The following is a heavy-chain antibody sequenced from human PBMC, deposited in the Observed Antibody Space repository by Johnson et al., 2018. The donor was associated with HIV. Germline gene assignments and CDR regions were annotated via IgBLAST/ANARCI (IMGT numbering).Heavy chain of an antibody. D-gene: IGHD3-22*01. CDR1: GFAFSSYA. J-gene: IGHJ3*02. CDR3: ARDGIYSSPWDALDI. Sequence: VQLVESGGGMVKPGRSLRLSCAASGFAFSSYAMHWVRQAPGKGLEWVANIKEDGSDEYYVESVEGRLTISRDNANMSLYLQIDNLRAEDTTIYYCARDGIYSSPWDALDIWGQGTMVIVSS. CDR2: IKEDGSDE. V-gene: IGHV3-7*05.